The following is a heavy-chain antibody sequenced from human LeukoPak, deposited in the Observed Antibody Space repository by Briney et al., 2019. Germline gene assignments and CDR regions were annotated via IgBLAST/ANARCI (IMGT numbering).Heavy chain of an antibody. CDR2: INQDGSEK. J-gene: IGHJ4*02. D-gene: IGHD1-26*01. CDR1: GITFSRFW. CDR3: ARASGSYFEPTLIDY. V-gene: IGHV3-7*03. Sequence: GGSLRLSCAASGITFSRFWMSWVRQAPGKGLQWVANINQDGSEKHYVDSVKGRFTISRDNAENSLYLQMNSLRAEDTAVYYCARASGSYFEPTLIDYWGQGTLVTVSS.